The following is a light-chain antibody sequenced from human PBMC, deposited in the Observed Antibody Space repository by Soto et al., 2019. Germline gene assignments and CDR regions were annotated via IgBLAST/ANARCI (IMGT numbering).Light chain of an antibody. CDR2: GAS. V-gene: IGKV1-17*03. Sequence: IHMTQSPSAMSASVGNRVTIPCRASQGISNYLAWFQQKQGKVPKRLIYGASSLQSGVPSRFSGTGYGTEFTLTISSLQTEDFATYYCLQHNSYPPTFGQGTRLEIK. J-gene: IGKJ5*01. CDR3: LQHNSYPPT. CDR1: QGISNY.